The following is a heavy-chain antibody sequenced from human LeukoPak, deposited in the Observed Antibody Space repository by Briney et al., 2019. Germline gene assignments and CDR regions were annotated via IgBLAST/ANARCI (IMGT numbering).Heavy chain of an antibody. CDR3: ARAAAMDLGDY. Sequence: ASVKVSCKASGYTFTGYYMHWVRQAPGQGLEWMGWINPNSCGTNYAQKFQGRVTMTRDTSISTAYMELSRLRSDDTAVYYCARAAAMDLGDYWGQGTLVTVSS. CDR1: GYTFTGYY. CDR2: INPNSCGT. J-gene: IGHJ4*02. D-gene: IGHD5-18*01. V-gene: IGHV1-2*02.